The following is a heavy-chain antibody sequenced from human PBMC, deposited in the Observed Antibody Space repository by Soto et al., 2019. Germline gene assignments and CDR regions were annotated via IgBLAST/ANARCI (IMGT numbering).Heavy chain of an antibody. J-gene: IGHJ4*02. D-gene: IGHD3-9*01. Sequence: ASVKVSCKASGYTFTSYAMHWVRQAPGQRLEWMGWINAGNGNTKYSQKFQGRVTMTRDTSTSTVYMELSSLRSEDTAVYYCARDILTGYPTRGVDYWGQGTLVTVSS. CDR3: ARDILTGYPTRGVDY. CDR2: INAGNGNT. V-gene: IGHV1-3*01. CDR1: GYTFTSYA.